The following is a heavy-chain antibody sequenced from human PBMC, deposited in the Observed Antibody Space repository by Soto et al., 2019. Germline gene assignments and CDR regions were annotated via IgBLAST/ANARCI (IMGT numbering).Heavy chain of an antibody. CDR1: GGSISSSSYY. Sequence: SETLSLTCTVSGGSISSSSYYWGWIRQPPGKGLEWIGSIYYSGSTYYNPSLKSRVTISVDTSKNQFSLKLSSVTAADTAVYYCARRGSIAARRGAFDIWGQGTMVTVSS. J-gene: IGHJ3*02. CDR2: IYYSGST. CDR3: ARRGSIAARRGAFDI. V-gene: IGHV4-39*01. D-gene: IGHD6-6*01.